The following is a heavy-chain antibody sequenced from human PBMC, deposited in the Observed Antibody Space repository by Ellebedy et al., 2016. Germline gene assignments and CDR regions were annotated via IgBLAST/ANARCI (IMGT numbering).Heavy chain of an antibody. J-gene: IGHJ4*02. CDR2: ISSSSSYI. V-gene: IGHV3-21*01. CDR1: GFTFSSYS. CDR3: VNTVTTNFDY. D-gene: IGHD4-17*01. Sequence: GESLKISXAASGFTFSSYSMNWVRQAPGKGLEWVSSISSSSSYIYYADSVKGRFTISRDNAKNSLYLQMNSLRAEDTAVYYCVNTVTTNFDYWGQGTLVTVSS.